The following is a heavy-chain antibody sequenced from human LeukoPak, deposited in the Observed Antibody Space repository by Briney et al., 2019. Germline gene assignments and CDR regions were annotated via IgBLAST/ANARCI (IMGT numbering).Heavy chain of an antibody. V-gene: IGHV3-7*01. CDR2: IKQDGSEK. Sequence: PGGSLRLSCAASGFTFSSYWMSWVRQAPGKGLEWVANIKQDGSEKYYVDSVKGRFTISRDNAKNSLYLQMNSLRAEDTAVYYCARDRYSSARSYYMDVWGTGTTVTVSS. D-gene: IGHD6-25*01. CDR1: GFTFSSYW. J-gene: IGHJ6*03. CDR3: ARDRYSSARSYYMDV.